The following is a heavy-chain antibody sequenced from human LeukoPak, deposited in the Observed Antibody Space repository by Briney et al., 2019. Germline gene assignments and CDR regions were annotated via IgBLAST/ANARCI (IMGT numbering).Heavy chain of an antibody. J-gene: IGHJ3*02. CDR2: INPNSGGT. CDR1: GYTFTGYY. CDR3: ARAPRRDYGFWSGYYSDAFDI. D-gene: IGHD3-3*01. Sequence: ASVKVSCKASGYTFTGYYMHWVRQAPGQGLEWMGWINPNSGGTNYAQKFQGRVTMIRDTSISTAYMELSRLRSDDTAVYYCARAPRRDYGFWSGYYSDAFDIWGQGTMVTVSS. V-gene: IGHV1-2*02.